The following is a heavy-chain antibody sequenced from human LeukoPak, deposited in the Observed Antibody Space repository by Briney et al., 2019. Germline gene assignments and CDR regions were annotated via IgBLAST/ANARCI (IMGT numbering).Heavy chain of an antibody. V-gene: IGHV3-33*01. CDR2: IWYDGSNK. Sequence: PGGSLRLSCAASGFTFSSYGMHWVRQAPGKGLEWVAVIWYDGSNKYYADSVKGRFTISRDNSKNTLYLQMNSLRAEDTAVYYCARDLYSSSWYSSVMDVWGQGTTVTVSS. D-gene: IGHD6-13*01. CDR1: GFTFSSYG. J-gene: IGHJ6*02. CDR3: ARDLYSSSWYSSVMDV.